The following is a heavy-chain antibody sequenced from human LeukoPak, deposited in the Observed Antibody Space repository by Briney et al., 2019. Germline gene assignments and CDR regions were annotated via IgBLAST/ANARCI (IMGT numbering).Heavy chain of an antibody. V-gene: IGHV4-34*01. CDR2: INHSGST. CDR3: ARYSGFYYYMDV. D-gene: IGHD5-12*01. CDR1: GGSFSGYY. J-gene: IGHJ6*03. Sequence: PSETLSLTCAVYGGSFSGYYWSWIRQPPGKGLEWIGEINHSGSTNYNPSLKSRVTISVDTSKNQFSLKLSSVTAADTAVYYCARYSGFYYYMDVWGKGTTVTVSS.